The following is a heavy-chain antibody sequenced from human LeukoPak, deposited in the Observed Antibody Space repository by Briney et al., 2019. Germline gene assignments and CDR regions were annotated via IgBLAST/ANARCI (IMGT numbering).Heavy chain of an antibody. CDR2: TYDSGST. D-gene: IGHD2-2*01. CDR3: AKIGTIPPAMVDNWFDP. Sequence: SETLSLTCTVSGGSMNSYYWSWIRQPPGKGLEWIGYTYDSGSTSYNPSLKSRFTISVDTSKNQFSLKLSSVTAADTAVYFCAKIGTIPPAMVDNWFDPWGQGTLVTVSS. J-gene: IGHJ5*02. CDR1: GGSMNSYY. V-gene: IGHV4-59*01.